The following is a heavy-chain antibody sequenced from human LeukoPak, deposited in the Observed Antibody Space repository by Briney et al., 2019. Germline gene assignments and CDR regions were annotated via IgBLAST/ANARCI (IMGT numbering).Heavy chain of an antibody. CDR1: GYTFTGYY. J-gene: IGHJ4*02. V-gene: IGHV1-2*06. CDR2: INPNSGGT. D-gene: IGHD1-26*01. Sequence: ASVKVSCKASGYTFTGYYMHWVRQAPGQGLEWMGRINPNSGGTNYAQKFQGRVTMTRDTSISTAYMELSRLRSDDTAVYSCARVTRLLGATIDYWGQGTLVTVSS. CDR3: ARVTRLLGATIDY.